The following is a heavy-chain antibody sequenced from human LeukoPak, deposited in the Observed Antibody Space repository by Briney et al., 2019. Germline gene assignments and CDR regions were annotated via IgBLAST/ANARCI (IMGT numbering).Heavy chain of an antibody. CDR2: VSGSGRST. Sequence: GGSLRLSCAGSGFTFSSYAMSWVRQAPGKGLEWVSAVSGSGRSTYYAASVKGRFTISRDNSKNTLYLQMNSLRAEDTAVYYCAKHRYPEYYYYMDVWGKGTTVTVSS. V-gene: IGHV3-23*01. J-gene: IGHJ6*03. D-gene: IGHD3-16*02. CDR1: GFTFSSYA. CDR3: AKHRYPEYYYYMDV.